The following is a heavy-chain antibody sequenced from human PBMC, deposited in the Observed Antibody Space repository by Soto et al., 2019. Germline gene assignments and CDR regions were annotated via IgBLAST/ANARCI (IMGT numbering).Heavy chain of an antibody. CDR3: ASENRNHCLDV. CDR2: FDPEDGER. J-gene: IGHJ6*02. Sequence: GASVKVSCKVSGYALTALSMVWVRPAPGKGLEWMGSFDPEDGERTYAQHFQGRVTMTEDTSTDTAYMELSSLRSDDTAVYYCASENRNHCLDVWGQGTTVTGSS. D-gene: IGHD1-1*01. CDR1: GYALTALS. V-gene: IGHV1-24*01.